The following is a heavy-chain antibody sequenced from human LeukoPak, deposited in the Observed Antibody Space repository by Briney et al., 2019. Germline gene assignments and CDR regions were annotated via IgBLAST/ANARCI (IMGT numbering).Heavy chain of an antibody. D-gene: IGHD6-19*01. CDR2: VSTDGDT. J-gene: IGHJ4*02. V-gene: IGHV3-23*01. Sequence: GGALRLSCAASGFTFSRYAMSWVGQAPGKGLEWVSSVSTDGDTYYTDSVKGRFTISRDVSRNTLFLQMISLRAEDTALYYCARSRSGSVAGTTEYWGQGTLVIVSS. CDR3: ARSRSGSVAGTTEY. CDR1: GFTFSRYA.